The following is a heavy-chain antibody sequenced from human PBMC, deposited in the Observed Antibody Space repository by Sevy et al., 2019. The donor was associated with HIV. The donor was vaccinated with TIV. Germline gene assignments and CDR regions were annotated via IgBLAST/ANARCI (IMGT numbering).Heavy chain of an antibody. V-gene: IGHV4-59*08. CDR1: GGSITSLY. Sequence: SETLSLTCTVSGGSITSLYWNWIRQPPGKGLEWIANIYYNGHINYNPTLKSRVTLSLDPSKNQFSLKLSSVTAADTAMYYCAGENAWGRGYSWGQGTLVTVSS. CDR2: IYYNGHI. J-gene: IGHJ4*02. CDR3: AGENAWGRGYS. D-gene: IGHD1-26*01.